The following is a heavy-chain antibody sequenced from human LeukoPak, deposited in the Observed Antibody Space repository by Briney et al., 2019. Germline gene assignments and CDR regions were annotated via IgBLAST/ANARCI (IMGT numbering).Heavy chain of an antibody. D-gene: IGHD4-17*01. V-gene: IGHV3-23*01. CDR3: ARDPNGDYIGAFDF. CDR2: ITGGGRT. CDR1: GFTFNNYA. J-gene: IGHJ3*01. Sequence: GGSLRPSCAASGFTFNNYAVMWVRQAQGQGLEWVSAITGGGRTYYADSVKGRFTISRDNSKNTLYLQMNRLRAEDTARYFCARDPNGDYIGAFDFLGQGTVVTVSS.